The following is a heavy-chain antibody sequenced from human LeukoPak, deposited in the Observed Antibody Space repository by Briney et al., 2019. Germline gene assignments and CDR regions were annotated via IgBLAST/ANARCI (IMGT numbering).Heavy chain of an antibody. CDR3: ARVVLSTVAGPTRAYNWFDP. V-gene: IGHV1-18*01. Sequence: GASVKVSCKASGYSFTNYGIIWVRQTPGQGLQWMGWISAHNGNTNYAQKLQGRVTLTTDTSTSTVYMELRSLTSDDTAVYYCARVVLSTVAGPTRAYNWFDPWGQGTLVTVSS. D-gene: IGHD6-19*01. CDR2: ISAHNGNT. J-gene: IGHJ5*02. CDR1: GYSFTNYG.